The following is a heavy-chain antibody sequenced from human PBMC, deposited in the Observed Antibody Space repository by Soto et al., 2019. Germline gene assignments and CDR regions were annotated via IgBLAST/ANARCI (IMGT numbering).Heavy chain of an antibody. CDR3: ARQRPTDGRWEFANYYGVDV. Sequence: TLSLNCAGYGGSFSAYSWSWVRQPPGKGLEWIGESSHSESTKYNPSLKSRVTRAVDTSKNQFSLKLSAVTAADTAVYYCARQRPTDGRWEFANYYGVDVWGQGTPVTV. CDR2: SSHSEST. J-gene: IGHJ6*02. D-gene: IGHD1-26*01. V-gene: IGHV4-34*01. CDR1: GGSFSAYS.